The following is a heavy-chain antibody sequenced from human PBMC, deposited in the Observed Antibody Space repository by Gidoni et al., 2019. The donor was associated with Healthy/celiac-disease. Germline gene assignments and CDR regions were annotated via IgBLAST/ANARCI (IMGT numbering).Heavy chain of an antibody. V-gene: IGHV3-9*01. CDR2: ISWNSGSI. J-gene: IGHJ6*02. Sequence: EVQLVESGGGLVQPGRSLRLSCAASGFPFDDYAMHWVRQAPGKGLEWVSGISWNSGSIGYADSVKGRFTISRDNAKNSLYLQMNSLRAEDTALYHCAKGGGEYYYYYYGMDVWGQGTTVTVSS. CDR1: GFPFDDYA. D-gene: IGHD2-21*01. CDR3: AKGGGEYYYYYYGMDV.